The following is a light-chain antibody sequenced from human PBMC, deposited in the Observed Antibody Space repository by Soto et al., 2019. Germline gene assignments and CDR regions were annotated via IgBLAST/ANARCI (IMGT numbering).Light chain of an antibody. Sequence: DIQMTQSPSSLSPSVGDRVTITCQASQDIKNYLNWYQQKPGKAPKLLIYDASNLETGVPSRFSGSGSGTHFTFTISSLQPEDIATYSCQQYDDVPFTFGPGTKVDIK. CDR2: DAS. CDR1: QDIKNY. CDR3: QQYDDVPFT. J-gene: IGKJ3*01. V-gene: IGKV1-33*01.